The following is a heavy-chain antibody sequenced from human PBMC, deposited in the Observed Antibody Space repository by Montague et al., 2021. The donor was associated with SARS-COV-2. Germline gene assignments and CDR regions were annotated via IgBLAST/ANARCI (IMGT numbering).Heavy chain of an antibody. V-gene: IGHV4-59*01. CDR1: GGSISTYY. CDR3: ARLPYDNSYGMDV. Sequence: SETLSLTCTVSGGSISTYYWNWIRQFPGKGLEWIGHIDYSGSTNYNPSLQSRVIISVDRSKIQFSLKLNSVTAAATAIYYCARLPYDNSYGMDVWGQGTTVTVSS. J-gene: IGHJ6*02. D-gene: IGHD3-9*01. CDR2: IDYSGST.